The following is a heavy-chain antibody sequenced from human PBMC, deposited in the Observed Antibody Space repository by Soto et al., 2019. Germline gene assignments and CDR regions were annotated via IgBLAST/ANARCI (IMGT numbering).Heavy chain of an antibody. Sequence: SVKISCKASGGTFSSYTISWVRQAPGQGLEWMGRIIPILGIANYAQKFQGRVTITADKSTSTAYMELSSLRSEDTAVYYCAKDADYGGVNWFDPWGQGTLVTVSS. CDR1: GGTFSSYT. J-gene: IGHJ5*02. D-gene: IGHD4-17*01. V-gene: IGHV1-69*04. CDR3: AKDADYGGVNWFDP. CDR2: IIPILGIA.